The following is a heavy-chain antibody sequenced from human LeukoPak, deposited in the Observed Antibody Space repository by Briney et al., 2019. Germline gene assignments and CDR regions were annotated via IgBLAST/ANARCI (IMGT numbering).Heavy chain of an antibody. V-gene: IGHV4-4*07. Sequence: SETLSLTCTVSGVSVSTYYWSWIRQPAGKGLEWIGRTYTSGSTNYNSSLQSRVTMSVDTSKNQFSLNLSSVTAADTAVYYCARQVGSFTMMPWGQGTLVTVSS. D-gene: IGHD3-22*01. J-gene: IGHJ1*01. CDR1: GVSVSTYY. CDR3: ARQVGSFTMMP. CDR2: TYTSGST.